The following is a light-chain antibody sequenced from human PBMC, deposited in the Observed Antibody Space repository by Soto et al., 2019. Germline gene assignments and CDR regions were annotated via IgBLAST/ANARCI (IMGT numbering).Light chain of an antibody. CDR2: AAS. CDR1: QSISSY. V-gene: IGKV1-39*01. CDR3: QQLNSYLIT. Sequence: DIQMTQSPSSLSASVGDRVTITCRASQSISSYLNWYQQKPGKAPKLLIYAASSLQSGVPSRFSGSGSGTDFTLTISSLQPEDFATYYCQQLNSYLITFGQGGRPAIK. J-gene: IGKJ5*01.